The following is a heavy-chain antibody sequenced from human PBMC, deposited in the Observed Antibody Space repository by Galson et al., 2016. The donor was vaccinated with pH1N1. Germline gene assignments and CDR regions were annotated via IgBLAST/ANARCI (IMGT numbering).Heavy chain of an antibody. J-gene: IGHJ5*02. CDR3: AKEGRWYGGNWFDP. Sequence: SLRLSCAASGFAFNYFAMTWVRQAPGKGLVWVSSINGRGSSTYYADSVKGRFTISRDNSRSTLSLQLSALTFDDTAVYYCAKEGRWYGGNWFDPWGQGTLVTVSS. CDR1: GFAFNYFA. V-gene: IGHV3-23*01. CDR2: INGRGSST. D-gene: IGHD3-10*01.